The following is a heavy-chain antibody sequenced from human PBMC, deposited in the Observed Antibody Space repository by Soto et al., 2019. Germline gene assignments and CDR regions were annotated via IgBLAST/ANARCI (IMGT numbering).Heavy chain of an antibody. J-gene: IGHJ6*02. V-gene: IGHV4-31*03. Sequence: PSETLSLTCTVSGGSISSGGYYWSWIRQHPGKGLEWIGYIYYSGSTYYNPSLKSRVTISVDTSKNQFSLKLSSVTAADTAVYYCARDPIPNRYYYYGMDVWGQGTTVTVSS. CDR2: IYYSGST. CDR1: GGSISSGGYY. CDR3: ARDPIPNRYYYYGMDV.